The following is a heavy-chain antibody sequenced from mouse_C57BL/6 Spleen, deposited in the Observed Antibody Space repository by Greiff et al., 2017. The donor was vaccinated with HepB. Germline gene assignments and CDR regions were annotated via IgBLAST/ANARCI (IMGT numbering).Heavy chain of an antibody. CDR3: ARPNYYGSSYGYAMDC. J-gene: IGHJ4*01. CDR1: GFTFSDYG. Sequence: EVQVVESGGGLVKPGGSLKLSCAASGFTFSDYGMHWVRQAPEKGLEWVAYISSGSSTIYYADTVKGRFTISRDNAKNTLFLQMTSLRSEDTAMYYCARPNYYGSSYGYAMDCWGQGTSVTVSS. V-gene: IGHV5-17*01. D-gene: IGHD1-1*01. CDR2: ISSGSSTI.